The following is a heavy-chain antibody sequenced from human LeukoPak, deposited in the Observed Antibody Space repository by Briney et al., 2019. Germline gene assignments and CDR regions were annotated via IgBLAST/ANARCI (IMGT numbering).Heavy chain of an antibody. D-gene: IGHD3/OR15-3a*01. V-gene: IGHV3-30*18. J-gene: IGHJ4*02. CDR1: GFTFSSNA. CDR2: ILSDGNND. Sequence: GGSLRLSCAASGFTFSSNANHWVRQAPGKGLEWVAMILSDGNNDYYADSVKGRFTISRDNSKNTLYLQMNSLRPEDTAVYYCAKDFQGRWTIDYWGQGTLVTVSP. CDR3: AKDFQGRWTIDY.